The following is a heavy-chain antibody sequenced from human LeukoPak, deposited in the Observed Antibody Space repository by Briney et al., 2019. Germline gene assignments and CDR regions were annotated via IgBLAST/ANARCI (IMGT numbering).Heavy chain of an antibody. CDR1: GLTLSSFW. V-gene: IGHV3-74*01. D-gene: IGHD4-23*01. Sequence: GGSLRLSCAASGLTLSSFWMHWVRQAPGKGLEWVSRIDGDGSGTSYVDSVKGRFTISRDRARNSLYLQMDSLRPEDTALYYCAKDTGGNGAYFYAMDVWGQGTSVTVSS. J-gene: IGHJ6*02. CDR3: AKDTGGNGAYFYAMDV. CDR2: IDGDGSGT.